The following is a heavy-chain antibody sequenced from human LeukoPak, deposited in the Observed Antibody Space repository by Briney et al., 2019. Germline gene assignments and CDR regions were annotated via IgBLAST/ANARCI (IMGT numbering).Heavy chain of an antibody. CDR2: ISGYNGNT. Sequence: ASVKVSCKASGYTFGQYYISWVRQAPGQGLEWMGWISGYNGNTNYAQKFQDRITMTVDKSTTTVYMKVKSLRSDDTAVYYCARTHDFWSARKGDYFDPWGQGTLVTVSS. J-gene: IGHJ4*02. CDR3: ARTHDFWSARKGDYFDP. CDR1: GYTFGQYY. V-gene: IGHV1-18*01. D-gene: IGHD3-3*01.